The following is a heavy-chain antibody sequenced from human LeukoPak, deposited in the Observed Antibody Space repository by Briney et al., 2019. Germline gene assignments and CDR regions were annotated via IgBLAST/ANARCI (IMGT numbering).Heavy chain of an antibody. CDR1: GYTFSDHG. V-gene: IGHV1-18*01. CDR2: ISAYNGNR. CDR3: VRVSSASWYLIDY. Sequence: GASVKVSCKASGYTFSDHGFSWVRQAPGQGLEWVGWISAYNGNRKYAQKFQDRVSMTTETSTNTAYMEMRSLKFDDTAVYYCVRVSSASWYLIDYWGQGTLVTVSS. D-gene: IGHD2-2*01. J-gene: IGHJ4*02.